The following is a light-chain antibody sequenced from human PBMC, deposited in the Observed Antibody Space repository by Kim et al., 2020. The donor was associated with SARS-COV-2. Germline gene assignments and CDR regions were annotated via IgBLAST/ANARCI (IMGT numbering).Light chain of an antibody. V-gene: IGLV2-14*04. CDR3: SSYTTTSTL. CDR2: DVS. J-gene: IGLJ2*01. Sequence: GQSITISCTGTSSEVAVYKYVSWYQQHPGKAPKLMIYDVSKRPSGVSNRFSGSKSGNTASLTISGLQAEDEADYYCSSYTTTSTLFGGGTQLTVL. CDR1: SSEVAVYKY.